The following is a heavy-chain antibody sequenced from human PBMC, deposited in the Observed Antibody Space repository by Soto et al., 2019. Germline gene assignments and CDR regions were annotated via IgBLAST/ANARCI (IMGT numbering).Heavy chain of an antibody. J-gene: IGHJ4*02. CDR3: ARHTPAISISDH. V-gene: IGHV4-39*01. Sequence: QLQLQESGPGLVKPSETLSLTCTVSGGSISSSSYYWGWIRQPPGKGLGWIGSIYYSGSTYYNPSRKSRVTISVDTSKNQFSLKLSSVTAADTAVYYCARHTPAISISDHWGQGTLVTVSS. CDR2: IYYSGST. CDR1: GGSISSSSYY. D-gene: IGHD2-15*01.